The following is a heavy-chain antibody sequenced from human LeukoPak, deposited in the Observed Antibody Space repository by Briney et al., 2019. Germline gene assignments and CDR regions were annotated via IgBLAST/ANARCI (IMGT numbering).Heavy chain of an antibody. J-gene: IGHJ3*02. CDR2: TYYSGST. D-gene: IGHD3-10*01. Sequence: NSSETLSLTCTVSGASMASYYWTWIRQPPGKGLEWIGYTYYSGSTNYNPSLKSRVTISMDLSKNQFSLKLSSVAAADTAVYYCAREGTMVRGVIITSLAFDIWGQGTMVTVSS. V-gene: IGHV4-4*08. CDR1: GASMASYY. CDR3: AREGTMVRGVIITSLAFDI.